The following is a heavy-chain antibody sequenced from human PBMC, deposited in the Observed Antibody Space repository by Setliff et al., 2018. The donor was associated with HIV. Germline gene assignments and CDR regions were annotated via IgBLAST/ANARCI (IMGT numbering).Heavy chain of an antibody. Sequence: SETLSLTCPVSGGSISSSSYYWGWIRQPPGKGLEWIGNIYYSGSTYYNPSLKSRVTISVDTSKNQFSLKVNSVTAADTAVYYCARYQQPDARGHNYGTYYFDYWGQGTLVTVSS. D-gene: IGHD5-18*01. V-gene: IGHV4-39*01. J-gene: IGHJ4*02. CDR3: ARYQQPDARGHNYGTYYFDY. CDR2: IYYSGST. CDR1: GGSISSSSYY.